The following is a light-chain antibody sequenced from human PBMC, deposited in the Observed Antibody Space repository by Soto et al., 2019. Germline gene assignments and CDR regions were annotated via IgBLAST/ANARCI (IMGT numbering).Light chain of an antibody. CDR1: QSISSW. CDR2: KAS. V-gene: IGKV1-5*03. CDR3: QHYNSYSEA. Sequence: DIQMTQSPSTLSASVGDRATITCRARQSISSWLAWYQQNPGKAPKLLIYKASTLKSGVPSRFSGSGSGTEFTLTISSLQPDDFATYYCQHYNSYSEAFGQGTKVDI. J-gene: IGKJ1*01.